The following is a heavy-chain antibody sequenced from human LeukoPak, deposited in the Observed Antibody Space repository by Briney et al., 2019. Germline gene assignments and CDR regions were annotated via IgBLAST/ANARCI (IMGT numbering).Heavy chain of an antibody. D-gene: IGHD1-26*01. CDR3: ARDRARVGAIDY. CDR1: GFTFISYA. Sequence: PGGSLRLSCAASGFTFISYAMSWVRQAPGKGLEWVSAISGSGSSTYYADSVKGRFTISRDNSKNTLYLQMNSLRAEDTAVYYCARDRARVGAIDYWGQGTLVTVSS. V-gene: IGHV3-23*01. J-gene: IGHJ4*02. CDR2: ISGSGSST.